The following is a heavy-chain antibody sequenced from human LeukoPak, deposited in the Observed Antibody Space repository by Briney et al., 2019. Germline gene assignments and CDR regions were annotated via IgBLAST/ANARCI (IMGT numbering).Heavy chain of an antibody. Sequence: GESLKISCKGSGYNFTNYRIGWVRQMPGKGLEWMAIIYPADSETKYSPSFQGQVSISADKSISTAYLQWSSLKASDTAMYYCARQPSNKGDFWGQGTLVTVSS. CDR1: GYNFTNYR. D-gene: IGHD2/OR15-2a*01. CDR3: ARQPSNKGDF. V-gene: IGHV5-51*01. CDR2: IYPADSET. J-gene: IGHJ4*02.